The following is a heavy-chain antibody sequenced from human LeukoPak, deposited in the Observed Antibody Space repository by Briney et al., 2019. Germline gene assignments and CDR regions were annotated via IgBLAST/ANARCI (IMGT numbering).Heavy chain of an antibody. D-gene: IGHD3-3*01. J-gene: IGHJ5*02. CDR3: ARHVPATIFFNWFGP. CDR2: IYYSGST. V-gene: IGHV4-39*01. Sequence: SETQSLTCTVSGGSISSSSYYWGWIRQPPGKGLEWIGSIYYSGSTYYNPSLKSRVTISVDTSKNQFSLKLSSVTAADTAVFYCARHVPATIFFNWFGPWGQGTLVTVSS. CDR1: GGSISSSSYY.